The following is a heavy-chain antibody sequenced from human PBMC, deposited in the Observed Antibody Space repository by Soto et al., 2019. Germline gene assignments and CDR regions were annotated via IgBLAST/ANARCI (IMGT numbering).Heavy chain of an antibody. Sequence: PGESLKISCKDSGFSFASSWIGWVRQMPGKGLEWMGVIYPGDSDTRYSPSFQGQVTISADKSISTAYLQWSSLKASDTAIYYCARFSMTTVTPFDWGQGTLVTVSS. CDR3: ARFSMTTVTPFD. CDR2: IYPGDSDT. J-gene: IGHJ4*02. D-gene: IGHD4-17*01. CDR1: GFSFASSW. V-gene: IGHV5-51*01.